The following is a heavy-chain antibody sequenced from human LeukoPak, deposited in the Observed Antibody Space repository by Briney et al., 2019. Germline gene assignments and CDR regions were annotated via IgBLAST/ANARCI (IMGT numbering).Heavy chain of an antibody. CDR2: IYHSGST. Sequence: PSETLSLTCAVSGYSISSGYYWGWIRQPPGKGLEWIGSIYHSGSTYYNPSLKSRVTISVDTSKNQFSLKLSSVTAADTAVYYCASRAPDFWSGYYAYYFDYWGQGTLVTVSS. J-gene: IGHJ4*02. CDR1: GYSISSGYY. D-gene: IGHD3-3*01. CDR3: ASRAPDFWSGYYAYYFDY. V-gene: IGHV4-38-2*01.